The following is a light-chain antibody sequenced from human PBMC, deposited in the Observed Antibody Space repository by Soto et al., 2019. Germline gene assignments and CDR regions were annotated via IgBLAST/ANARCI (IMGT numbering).Light chain of an antibody. CDR2: GAS. J-gene: IGKJ1*01. CDR1: QNIRDRY. Sequence: EIVLTQSPGTLSLSPGERATLSCRASQNIRDRYLAWYRQTPGQAPRLLIYGASNRATGIPDRFSGSGSGTDFTLTISRLEPEDFAVYYCQQYGSSPWTFGQGTKVDIK. CDR3: QQYGSSPWT. V-gene: IGKV3-20*01.